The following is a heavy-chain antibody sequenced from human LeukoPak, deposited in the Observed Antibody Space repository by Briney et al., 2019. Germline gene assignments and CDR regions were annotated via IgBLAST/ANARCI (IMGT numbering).Heavy chain of an antibody. V-gene: IGHV4-34*01. Sequence: SETYSLTCAVYGGSFSGYYWSWIRQPPGKGLEWIGEINHSGRTNYNPSLKSRVTISVDTSKNQFCLKLSSVTAADTAVYYCARGPRIAVAGRRSWFDPWGQGTLVTLCS. J-gene: IGHJ5*02. D-gene: IGHD6-19*01. CDR1: GGSFSGYY. CDR2: INHSGRT. CDR3: ARGPRIAVAGRRSWFDP.